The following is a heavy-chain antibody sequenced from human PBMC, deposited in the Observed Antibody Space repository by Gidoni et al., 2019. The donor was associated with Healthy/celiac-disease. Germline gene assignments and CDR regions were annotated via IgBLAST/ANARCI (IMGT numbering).Heavy chain of an antibody. Sequence: QVQLVQSGAEVKKTGSSEKVSCKASGGTFSSYSISWVRQAPGQGLEWMGRIIPILGIANYAQKFQGRVTITADKSTITAYMELSSLRSEDTAVYYCARDHANWGQGTLVTVSS. CDR2: IIPILGIA. J-gene: IGHJ4*02. D-gene: IGHD2-8*01. CDR1: GGTFSSYS. CDR3: ARDHAN. V-gene: IGHV1-69*04.